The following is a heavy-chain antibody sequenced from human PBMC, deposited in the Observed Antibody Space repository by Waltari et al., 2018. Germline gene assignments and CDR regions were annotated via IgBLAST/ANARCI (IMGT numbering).Heavy chain of an antibody. Sequence: QVQLQESGPGLVKPSQTLSLTCTVSGCSIRSGDSYWSWIRQPPGKGLEWIAYIYYSGSTYYNPSLKSRITISLDTSRNQFSLNLSSVTAADTAVYYCARENRAGWDRYFDLWGRGTLVTVSS. CDR3: ARENRAGWDRYFDL. CDR2: IYYSGST. CDR1: GCSIRSGDSY. D-gene: IGHD1-26*01. V-gene: IGHV4-30-4*08. J-gene: IGHJ2*01.